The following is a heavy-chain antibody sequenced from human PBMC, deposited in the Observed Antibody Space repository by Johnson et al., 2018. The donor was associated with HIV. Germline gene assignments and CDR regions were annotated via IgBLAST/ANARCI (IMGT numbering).Heavy chain of an antibody. J-gene: IGHJ3*02. CDR2: IKQDGSEK. V-gene: IGHV3-7*05. CDR1: GFTFSTYW. D-gene: IGHD1-26*01. CDR3: ARDLGVGAIDGFDI. Sequence: EVQLVESGGGLVQPGGSLRLSCAASGFTFSTYWMSWVRQVPGKGLEWVANIKQDGSEKYYVDSVKGRSTISRDNAKNSLFLQMNSLRADDTAVFYCARDLGVGAIDGFDILGQGTKVTVAS.